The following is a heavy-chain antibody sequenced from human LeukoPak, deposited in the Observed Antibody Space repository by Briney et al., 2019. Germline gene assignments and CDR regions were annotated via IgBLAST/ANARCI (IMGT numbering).Heavy chain of an antibody. J-gene: IGHJ4*02. CDR2: INWNGGST. Sequence: PGGSLRLSCAASGFTFDDYGMSWVRQAPGKGLEWVSGINWNGGSTGYADSVKGRVTISRDNAKNSLYLQMNSLRAEDTALYYCARRCYPSHCFDYWGQGTLVTVSS. CDR1: GFTFDDYG. V-gene: IGHV3-20*04. D-gene: IGHD2-15*01. CDR3: ARRCYPSHCFDY.